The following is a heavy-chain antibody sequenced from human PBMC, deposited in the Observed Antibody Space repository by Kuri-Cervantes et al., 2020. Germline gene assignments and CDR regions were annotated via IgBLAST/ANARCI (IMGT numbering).Heavy chain of an antibody. Sequence: SVQDTCKDSVGTFSSYAISWVRQAPGQGLEWMGGIIPIFGTANYAQKFQGRVTITADESTRTAYMELRSQRSDDTAVYDCSRDVYSSGWYYPRFYYYYGMDVWGQGTTVTVSS. V-gene: IGHV1-69*13. CDR1: VGTFSSYA. CDR2: IIPIFGTA. J-gene: IGHJ6*02. D-gene: IGHD6-19*01. CDR3: SRDVYSSGWYYPRFYYYYGMDV.